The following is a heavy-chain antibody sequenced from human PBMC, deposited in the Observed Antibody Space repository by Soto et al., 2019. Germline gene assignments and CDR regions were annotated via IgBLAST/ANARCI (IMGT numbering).Heavy chain of an antibody. CDR3: TTTPPLYSYGPTQTYYYGMDV. Sequence: GGSLRLSCAASGFTFSNAWMNWVRQAPGKGLEWVGRIKSKTDGGTTDYAAPVKGRFTISRDDSKNTLYLQMNSLKTEDTAVYYCTTTPPLYSYGPTQTYYYGMDVWGQGTTVTVSS. CDR2: IKSKTDGGTT. V-gene: IGHV3-15*07. D-gene: IGHD5-18*01. CDR1: GFTFSNAW. J-gene: IGHJ6*02.